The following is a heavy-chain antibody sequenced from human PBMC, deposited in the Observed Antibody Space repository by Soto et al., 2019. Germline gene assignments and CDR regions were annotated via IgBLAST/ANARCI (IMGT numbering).Heavy chain of an antibody. V-gene: IGHV3-23*01. CDR2: ISGSGGST. J-gene: IGHJ1*01. Sequence: PGGSLRLSCAASGFTFDDYAMHWVRQAPGKGLEWVSAISGSGGSTYYADSVKGRFTISRDNSKNTLYLQMNSLRAEDTAVYYCAKGTGYSSGWSRSYQHWGQGTLVTVSS. CDR1: GFTFDDYA. D-gene: IGHD6-19*01. CDR3: AKGTGYSSGWSRSYQH.